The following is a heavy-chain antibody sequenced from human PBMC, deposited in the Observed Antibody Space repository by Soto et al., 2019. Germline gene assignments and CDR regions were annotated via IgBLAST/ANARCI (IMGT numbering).Heavy chain of an antibody. Sequence: SVKVSCKASGFTFTSSAVQWVRQARGQRLEWIGWIVVGSGNTNYAQKFRERVTITRDMSTSTAYMELSSLRSEDTAVYYCAAASYSTAGLDFDYWGQGTLVTVSS. V-gene: IGHV1-58*01. CDR2: IVVGSGNT. D-gene: IGHD6-13*01. CDR1: GFTFTSSA. CDR3: AAASYSTAGLDFDY. J-gene: IGHJ4*02.